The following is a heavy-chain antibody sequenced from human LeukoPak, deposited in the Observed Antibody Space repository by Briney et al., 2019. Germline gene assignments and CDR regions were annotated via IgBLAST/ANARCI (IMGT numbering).Heavy chain of an antibody. CDR3: ARTYTNNAGYYLY. J-gene: IGHJ4*02. V-gene: IGHV3-53*01. Sequence: GGSLRLSCAASGLSVSSTFMSWVRQTPGKGLEWVSSVFGGGGTRYADSVMGRFTISRDNSKSTLYLQMNSLRAEDMAVYYCARTYTNNAGYYLYWGQGTLVTVSS. D-gene: IGHD3-22*01. CDR1: GLSVSSTF. CDR2: VFGGGGT.